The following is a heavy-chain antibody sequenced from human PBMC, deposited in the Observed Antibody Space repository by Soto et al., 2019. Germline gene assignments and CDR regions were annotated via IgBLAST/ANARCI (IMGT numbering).Heavy chain of an antibody. CDR1: GGSISSGDYY. D-gene: IGHD3-22*01. CDR2: IYYSGST. J-gene: IGHJ4*02. Sequence: SETLSLTCTVSGGSISSGDYYWSWIRQPPGKGLEWIGYIYYSGSTYYNPSLKSRVTISVDTSKNQFSLKLSSVTAADTAVYYCSRVRRYYDSSGTTYYFDYGGQGTLFTDAS. CDR3: SRVRRYYDSSGTTYYFDY. V-gene: IGHV4-30-4*01.